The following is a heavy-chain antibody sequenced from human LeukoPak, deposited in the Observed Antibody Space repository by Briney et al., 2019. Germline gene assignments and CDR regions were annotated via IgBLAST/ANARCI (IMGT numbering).Heavy chain of an antibody. J-gene: IGHJ4*02. D-gene: IGHD6-19*01. CDR3: ARVRWVAVAGSYYFDY. CDR2: IKQDGSEK. Sequence: GGSLRLSCAASGFTFSSYWMSWVRQAPGKGLEWVANIKQDGSEKYYVDSVKGRFTISRDNAKNSLYLQMNSLRAEGTAVYYCARVRWVAVAGSYYFDYWGQGTLVTVSS. CDR1: GFTFSSYW. V-gene: IGHV3-7*01.